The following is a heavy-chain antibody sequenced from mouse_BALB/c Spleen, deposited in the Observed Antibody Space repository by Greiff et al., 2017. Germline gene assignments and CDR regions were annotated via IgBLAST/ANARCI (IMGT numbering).Heavy chain of an antibody. CDR3: ARELGPYYFDY. D-gene: IGHD4-1*01. Sequence: EVQVVESGGGLVKPGGSLKLSCAASGFTFSSYAMSWVRQSPEKRLEWVAEISSGGSYTYYPDTVTGRFTISRDNAKNTLYLEMSSLRSEDTAMYYCARELGPYYFDYWGQGTTLTVSS. CDR1: GFTFSSYA. CDR2: ISSGGSYT. V-gene: IGHV5-9-4*01. J-gene: IGHJ2*01.